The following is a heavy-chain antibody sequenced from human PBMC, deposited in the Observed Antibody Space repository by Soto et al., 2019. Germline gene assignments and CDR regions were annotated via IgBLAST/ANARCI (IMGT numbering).Heavy chain of an antibody. V-gene: IGHV1-8*01. CDR3: AREDILTGYYYYGMDV. Sequence: ASVKVSCKASGYTFTSYDINWVRQATGQGLEWMGWMNPNSGNTGYAQKFQGRVTMTRNTSTSTAYMELSSLRSEDTAVYYCAREDILTGYYYYGMDVWGQGTTVTVS. J-gene: IGHJ6*02. D-gene: IGHD3-9*01. CDR2: MNPNSGNT. CDR1: GYTFTSYD.